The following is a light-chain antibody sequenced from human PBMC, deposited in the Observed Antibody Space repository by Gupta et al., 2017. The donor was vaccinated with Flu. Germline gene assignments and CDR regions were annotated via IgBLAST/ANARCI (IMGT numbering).Light chain of an antibody. CDR3: QQYGSSPQT. J-gene: IGKJ1*01. V-gene: IGKV3-20*01. CDR1: QSASSSY. CDR2: GAS. Sequence: EIVLPQSRGTLSLSPGERATLYCRASQSASSSYLSWYQQKPGQAPRLLIYGASSSATGIPDRFSGSGSGTDFTLTISRLEPEDFAVYYCQQYGSSPQTFGQGTKVEIK.